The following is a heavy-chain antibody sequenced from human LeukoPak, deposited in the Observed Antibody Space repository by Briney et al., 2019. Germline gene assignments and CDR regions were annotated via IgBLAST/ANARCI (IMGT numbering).Heavy chain of an antibody. D-gene: IGHD2-2*02. CDR2: IIPILGIA. CDR1: GGTFSSYA. J-gene: IGHJ4*02. Sequence: ASVKVSCKASGGTFSSYAISWVRQAPGQGLEWMGRIIPILGIANYAQKFQGRVTITADKSTSTAYMELSSLRSEDTAVYYCASVGYCSSTSCYTSSDFDYWGQGTLVTVSS. CDR3: ASVGYCSSTSCYTSSDFDY. V-gene: IGHV1-69*04.